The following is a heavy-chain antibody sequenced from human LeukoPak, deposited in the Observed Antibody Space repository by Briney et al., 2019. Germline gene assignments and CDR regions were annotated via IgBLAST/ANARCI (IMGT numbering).Heavy chain of an antibody. J-gene: IGHJ4*02. Sequence: ASVKVSCKVSGYTLTELSIHWVRQAPGQGLEWMGWISAYNGNTNYAQKLQGRVTLTTETSTSTAYMELRSLRSDDTAVYFCARDGSGVWFDYWGQGTLVTVSS. V-gene: IGHV1-18*01. CDR2: ISAYNGNT. D-gene: IGHD3-10*01. CDR1: GYTLTELS. CDR3: ARDGSGVWFDY.